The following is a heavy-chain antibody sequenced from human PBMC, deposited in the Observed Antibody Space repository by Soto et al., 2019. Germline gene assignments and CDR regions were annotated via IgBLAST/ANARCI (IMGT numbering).Heavy chain of an antibody. CDR2: VSSDGTKK. J-gene: IGHJ4*02. V-gene: IGHV3-30*09. CDR3: TREENVAYFVH. D-gene: IGHD2-21*01. Sequence: QVQLVESGGGVVQPGRSLSLSCEASGFTFSNYPLHWVRQAPGKGLEWVALVSSDGTKKYFANSVLGRFAVSRDNSKNTLYLEMTSLSIEDTAVYYCTREENVAYFVHWGQGTLVTVSP. CDR1: GFTFSNYP.